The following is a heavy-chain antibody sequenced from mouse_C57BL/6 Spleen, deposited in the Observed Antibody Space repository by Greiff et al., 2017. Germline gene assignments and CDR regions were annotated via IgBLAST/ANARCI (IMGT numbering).Heavy chain of an antibody. V-gene: IGHV5-17*01. J-gene: IGHJ2*01. Sequence: EVKLMESGGGLVKPGRSLKLPCAASGFTFSDYGMHWVRQAPEKGLEWVAYISSGSSTIYYAATVSRRFTISRDYAKKTLFLQMTSLRSENTAMYYCARSLLRYFDDWGQGTTLKVSA. D-gene: IGHD1-1*01. CDR3: ARSLLRYFDD. CDR2: ISSGSSTI. CDR1: GFTFSDYG.